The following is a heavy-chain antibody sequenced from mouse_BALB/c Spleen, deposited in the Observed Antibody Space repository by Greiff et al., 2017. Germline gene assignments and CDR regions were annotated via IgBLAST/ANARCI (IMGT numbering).Heavy chain of an antibody. J-gene: IGHJ1*01. CDR2: IYPGDGDT. V-gene: IGHV1-87*01. Sequence: QVQLQQSGAELARPGASVKLSCKASGYTFTSYWMQWVKQRPGQGLEWIGAIYPGDGDTRYTQKFKGKATLTADKSSSTAYMQLSSLASEDSAVYYYARRDGYWYFDVWGAGTTVTVSS. CDR1: GYTFTSYW. CDR3: ARRDGYWYFDV. D-gene: IGHD3-3*01.